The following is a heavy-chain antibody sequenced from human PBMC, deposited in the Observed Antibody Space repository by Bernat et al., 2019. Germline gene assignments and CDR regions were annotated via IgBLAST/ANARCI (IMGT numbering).Heavy chain of an antibody. V-gene: IGHV3-21*01. J-gene: IGHJ3*02. D-gene: IGHD3-16*01. CDR2: ISTSSIYI. CDR3: ASDHGGGSFNAFDI. CDR1: GFTFSSYT. Sequence: EVQLVESGGGLVKPGGSLRLSCAASGFTFSSYTMNWVRQAPGKGLEWVSSISTSSIYIYYPDSVKGRFTISRDNAKNSLYLQMNSLRAEDTAVYYCASDHGGGSFNAFDIWGQGTMVTVSS.